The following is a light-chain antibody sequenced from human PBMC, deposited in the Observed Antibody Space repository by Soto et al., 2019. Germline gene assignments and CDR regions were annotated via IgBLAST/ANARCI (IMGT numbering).Light chain of an antibody. Sequence: EIVMTQSPATLSLSPGERATLSCRASQSVGTNLAWYQQKPGQAPRLLIYDASTRATGIPVRFSGSGSGTDFTLTISSLQPEDFAVYYCQQRSDWLTFGGRTKVDIK. V-gene: IGKV3-11*01. CDR2: DAS. J-gene: IGKJ4*01. CDR1: QSVGTN. CDR3: QQRSDWLT.